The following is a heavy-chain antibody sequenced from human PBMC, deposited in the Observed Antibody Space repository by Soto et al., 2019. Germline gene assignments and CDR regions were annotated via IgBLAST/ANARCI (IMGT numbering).Heavy chain of an antibody. CDR1: GYTFTSYA. Sequence: ASVKVSCKASGYTFTSYAMHWVRQAPGQRLEWMGWINAGNGNTKYSQKFQGRVTITRDTSASTAYMELSSLRSEDTAVYYCARESKYCSSTSCYEDSYYSMDVWGKGTTVTVSS. CDR2: INAGNGNT. J-gene: IGHJ6*03. CDR3: ARESKYCSSTSCYEDSYYSMDV. D-gene: IGHD2-2*01. V-gene: IGHV1-3*01.